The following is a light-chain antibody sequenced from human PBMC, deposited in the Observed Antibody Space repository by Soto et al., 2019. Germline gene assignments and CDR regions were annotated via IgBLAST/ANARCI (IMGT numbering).Light chain of an antibody. CDR3: QQRSNWL. CDR2: AVS. J-gene: IGKJ5*01. CDR1: QSVGST. V-gene: IGKV3-11*01. Sequence: EMVMTQSPATLSVYPGERATLSCRASQSVGSTLNWYQQRPGQAPRLLIYAVSTRATGIPDRFSGSGSGTDFTLTISRLEPEDFAVYYCQQRSNWLFGQGTRLEIK.